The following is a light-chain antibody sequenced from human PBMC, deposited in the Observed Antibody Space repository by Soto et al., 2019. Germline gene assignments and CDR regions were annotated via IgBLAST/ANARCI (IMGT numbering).Light chain of an antibody. Sequence: EILLTQSPTTLSLSPGERATLSCRASQGVSSKLAWYRQRPGKVPRLVIYDTSTRASGVRARFSGSGSGTEFTLTISSLQSEDFGTYFCQQYKSWPSTFGQGTRLEI. CDR3: QQYKSWPST. J-gene: IGKJ5*01. V-gene: IGKV3-15*01. CDR2: DTS. CDR1: QGVSSK.